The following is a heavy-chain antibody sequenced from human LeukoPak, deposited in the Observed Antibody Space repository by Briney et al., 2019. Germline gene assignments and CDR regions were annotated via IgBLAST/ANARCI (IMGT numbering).Heavy chain of an antibody. CDR3: ARADRGYCSSTSCYTGGVGCDY. Sequence: GASVKVSCKASGYTFTGYYMHWVRQAPGQGLEWMGWINPNSGGTNYAQKFQGRVTMTRDTSISTAYMELSRLRSDDTAVYYCARADRGYCSSTSCYTGGVGCDYWGQGTLVTVSS. D-gene: IGHD2-2*02. CDR1: GYTFTGYY. V-gene: IGHV1-2*02. CDR2: INPNSGGT. J-gene: IGHJ4*02.